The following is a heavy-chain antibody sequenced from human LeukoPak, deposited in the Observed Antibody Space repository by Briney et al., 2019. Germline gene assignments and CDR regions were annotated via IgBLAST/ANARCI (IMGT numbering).Heavy chain of an antibody. CDR3: ARGPLGGARHMDV. D-gene: IGHD1-26*01. J-gene: IGHJ6*03. CDR1: GYTFSDYY. CDR2: INPNSGGT. V-gene: IGHV1-2*02. Sequence: ASVKVSCKASGYTFSDYYMHRVRQAPGQGLEWMAWINPNSGGTNYAQKFQGRVTMTRDTSISTAYMELSRLRSDDTAVYYCARGPLGGARHMDVWGKGTTVTVSS.